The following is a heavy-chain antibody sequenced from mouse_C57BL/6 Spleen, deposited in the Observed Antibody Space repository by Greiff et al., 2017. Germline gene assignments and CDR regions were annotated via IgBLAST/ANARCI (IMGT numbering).Heavy chain of an antibody. Sequence: QVQLQQSGAELARPGASVKLSCKASGYTFTSYGISWVKQRTGQGLEWIGEIYPRSGNTYYNEKFKGKATLTADKSSSTAYMGLRSLTSEDSAVYFCARGYYGSLGYFDYWGQGTTLTVSS. D-gene: IGHD1-1*01. J-gene: IGHJ2*01. V-gene: IGHV1-81*01. CDR2: IYPRSGNT. CDR1: GYTFTSYG. CDR3: ARGYYGSLGYFDY.